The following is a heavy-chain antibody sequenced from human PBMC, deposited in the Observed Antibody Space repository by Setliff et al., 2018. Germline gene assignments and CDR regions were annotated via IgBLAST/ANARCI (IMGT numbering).Heavy chain of an antibody. Sequence: SETLSLTCAVSGGSISSGDYSWSWIRQPPGKGLEWLGYISYSGKTNYNPSLKSRVTISVDTSKNQFSLKLSSVTAADTAVYYCARGRGDYWGQGTLVTVSS. CDR1: GGSISSGDYS. J-gene: IGHJ4*02. V-gene: IGHV4-61*08. CDR3: ARGRGDY. CDR2: ISYSGKT.